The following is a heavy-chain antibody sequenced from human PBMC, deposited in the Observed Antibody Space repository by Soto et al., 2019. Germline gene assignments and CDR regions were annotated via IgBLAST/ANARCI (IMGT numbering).Heavy chain of an antibody. V-gene: IGHV3-33*01. CDR1: GFTFSSYG. CDR3: VRDYLVVRRGVIDY. D-gene: IGHD2-2*01. Sequence: QVQLVESGGGVVQPGRSLRLSCAASGFTFSSYGMHWVRQAPGKGLEWVAVIWYDGSNKYYADSVKGRFTISRDNSKNTLYLQMNSLRAEETAVYYCVRDYLVVRRGVIDYWGQGTLVTVSS. J-gene: IGHJ4*02. CDR2: IWYDGSNK.